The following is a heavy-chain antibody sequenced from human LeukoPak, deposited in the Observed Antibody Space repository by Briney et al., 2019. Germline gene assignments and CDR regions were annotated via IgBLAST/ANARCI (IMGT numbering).Heavy chain of an antibody. CDR2: ISGSGGST. J-gene: IGHJ6*02. CDR1: GFTFSSYA. V-gene: IGHV3-23*01. Sequence: GGSLRLSCAASGFTFSSYAMSWVRQAPGKGLEWVSAISGSGGSTYYADSVKGRFTISRDNSKNTLYLQMNSLRAEDTAVYYCAKDLRDNYYYYGMDVWGQGTMVTVSS. D-gene: IGHD4-17*01. CDR3: AKDLRDNYYYYGMDV.